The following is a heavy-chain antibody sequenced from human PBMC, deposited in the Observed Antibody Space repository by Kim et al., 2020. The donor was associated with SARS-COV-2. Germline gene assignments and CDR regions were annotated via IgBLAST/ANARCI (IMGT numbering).Heavy chain of an antibody. CDR2: ISYDGSNK. CDR3: ARDQSGSYYPQLDLDY. D-gene: IGHD3-10*01. V-gene: IGHV3-30-3*01. J-gene: IGHJ4*02. Sequence: GGSLRLSCAASGFTFSSYAMHWVRQAPGKGLEWVAVISYDGSNKYYADSVKGRFTISRDNSKNTLYLQMNSLRAEDTAVYYCARDQSGSYYPQLDLDYWGQGTLVTVSS. CDR1: GFTFSSYA.